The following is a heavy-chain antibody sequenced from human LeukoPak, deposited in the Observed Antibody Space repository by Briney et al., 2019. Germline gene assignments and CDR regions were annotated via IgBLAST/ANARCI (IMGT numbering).Heavy chain of an antibody. D-gene: IGHD3-22*01. CDR3: ARDFGYYDSSVVSYYFDY. J-gene: IGHJ4*02. CDR1: GFTFSSYG. Sequence: PGGSLRLSCAASGFTFSSYGMHWVRQAPGKGLEWVAFIRYDGSNKYYADSVKGRFTISRDNAKNSLYLQMNSLRAEDTAVYYCARDFGYYDSSVVSYYFDYWGQGTLATVSS. CDR2: IRYDGSNK. V-gene: IGHV3-30*02.